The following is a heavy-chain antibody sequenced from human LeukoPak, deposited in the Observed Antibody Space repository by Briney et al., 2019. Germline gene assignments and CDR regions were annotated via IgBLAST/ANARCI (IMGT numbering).Heavy chain of an antibody. V-gene: IGHV3-64D*09. CDR2: ISDSGGGT. Sequence: GGSLRLSCAASGFTFSSYAMSWVRQAPGKGLEYVSAISDSGGGTYYADSVKGRFTISRDNSKNTLYLQMSSLRAEDTAVYFCVRGYSFGPYGMDVWGQGITVTVSS. J-gene: IGHJ6*02. CDR3: VRGYSFGPYGMDV. CDR1: GFTFSSYA. D-gene: IGHD2-15*01.